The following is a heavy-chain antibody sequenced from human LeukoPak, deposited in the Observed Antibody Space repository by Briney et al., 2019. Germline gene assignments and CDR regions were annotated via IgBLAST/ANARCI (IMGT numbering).Heavy chain of an antibody. CDR1: GGSISSSSYY. CDR2: IYYSGST. CDR3: ARRRSRHRPPDY. Sequence: SETLSLTCTVSGGSISSSSYYWSWIRQPPGKGLEWIGYIYYSGSTNYNPSLKSRVTISVDTSKNQFSLKLSSVTAADTAVYYCARRRSRHRPPDYWGQGTLVTVSS. J-gene: IGHJ4*02. D-gene: IGHD6-6*01. V-gene: IGHV4-61*05.